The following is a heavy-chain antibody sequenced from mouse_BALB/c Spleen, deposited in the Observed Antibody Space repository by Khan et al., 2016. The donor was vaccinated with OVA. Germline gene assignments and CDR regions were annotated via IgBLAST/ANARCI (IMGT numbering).Heavy chain of an antibody. CDR2: ISSGSNTT. Sequence: EVELVESGGGLVQPGGSRKLSCAASGFTFSSFGMHWVRQAPEKGLEWVAYISSGSNTTYYAATLKGRFTISRDNPTHTLFLQMNSLRSEDTAMYYCARDSYGYMGYFDYWGQGTTLTVSA. V-gene: IGHV5-17*02. J-gene: IGHJ2*01. D-gene: IGHD1-2*01. CDR3: ARDSYGYMGYFDY. CDR1: GFTFSSFG.